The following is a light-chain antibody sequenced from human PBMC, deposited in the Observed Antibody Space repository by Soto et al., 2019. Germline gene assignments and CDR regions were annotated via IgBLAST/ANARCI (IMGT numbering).Light chain of an antibody. J-gene: IGKJ1*01. CDR1: QSVSNNY. CDR3: QQCATAGT. Sequence: DIVSTQSPGTLSLCPGERATHSCRARQSVSNNYLAWYQQNPGQAPRLLIYGASNRATGIPDRFSGSGSGTDFTLTIRRREPEYVAVYYWQQCATAGTYGKGTKVDIK. V-gene: IGKV3-20*01. CDR2: GAS.